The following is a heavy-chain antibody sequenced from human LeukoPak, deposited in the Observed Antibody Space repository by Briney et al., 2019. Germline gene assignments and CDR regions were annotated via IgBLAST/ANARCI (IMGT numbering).Heavy chain of an antibody. CDR2: INPNSGGT. D-gene: IGHD1-26*01. CDR1: RYTFTGYY. Sequence: ASVKVSCKASRYTFTGYYMHWVRQALGQGLEWMGWINPNSGGTNYAQKFQGRVTMTRDTSISTAYMELSRLRSDDTAVYYCARDKGELLRRDDAFDIWGQGTMVTVSS. J-gene: IGHJ3*02. V-gene: IGHV1-2*02. CDR3: ARDKGELLRRDDAFDI.